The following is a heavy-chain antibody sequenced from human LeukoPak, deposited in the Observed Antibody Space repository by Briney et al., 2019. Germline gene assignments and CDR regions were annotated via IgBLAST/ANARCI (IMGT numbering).Heavy chain of an antibody. CDR2: ITPLFGTA. CDR1: GGTFSKYT. J-gene: IGHJ6*02. CDR3: ASVYKYGMDV. V-gene: IGHV1-69*05. Sequence: GASVKVSCKASGGTFSKYTISWVRQRPGQGLEWMGGITPLFGTANYAQKFQGRVTMTRDTSASTVYMELSSLRSEDTAVYYCASVYKYGMDVWGQGTTVTVSS.